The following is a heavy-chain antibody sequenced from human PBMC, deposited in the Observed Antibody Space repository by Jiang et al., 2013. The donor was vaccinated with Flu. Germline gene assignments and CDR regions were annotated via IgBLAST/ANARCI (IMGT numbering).Heavy chain of an antibody. CDR1: GYTFTGYY. D-gene: IGHD2-2*01. CDR3: ARVHPGXPALQLDP. CDR2: INPNNGGT. V-gene: IGHV1-2*02. Sequence: VQLVESGAEVKKPGASVKVSCKASGYTFTGYYIHWVRQAPGQGLEWMGWINPNNGGTNYAQKFQGRVTMTRDTSISTAYMDLSRLRFDDTAMYYCARVHPGXPALQLDPWGQGTLVTVS. J-gene: IGHJ5*02.